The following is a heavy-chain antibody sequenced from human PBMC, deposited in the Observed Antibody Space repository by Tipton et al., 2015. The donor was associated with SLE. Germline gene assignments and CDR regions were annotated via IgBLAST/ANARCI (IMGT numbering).Heavy chain of an antibody. D-gene: IGHD3-10*01. V-gene: IGHV3-23*03. CDR3: ARWEGSGLYPFEY. CDR2: IYSGGTST. Sequence: SLRLSCAASGFPFSSYAMSWVRQAPGKGLEWVSVIYSGGTSTYYADSVKGRFTISRDNSKSTLYLQMDSLRTEDTAVYYCARWEGSGLYPFEYWGRGTLVTVSS. J-gene: IGHJ4*01. CDR1: GFPFSSYA.